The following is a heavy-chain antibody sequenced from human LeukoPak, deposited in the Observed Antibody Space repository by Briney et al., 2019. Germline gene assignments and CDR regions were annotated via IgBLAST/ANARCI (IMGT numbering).Heavy chain of an antibody. CDR3: ARGKRSYDFGGFDP. J-gene: IGHJ5*02. D-gene: IGHD3-3*01. Sequence: RASVKDSCKASGGTFSSYALSWVRQAPGQGREWMGGIIPIFGTANYAQKFQGRVTITTDESTSTAYVELSSLRSEDTAVYYCARGKRSYDFGGFDPWGQGTLVTVSS. CDR2: IIPIFGTA. CDR1: GGTFSSYA. V-gene: IGHV1-69*05.